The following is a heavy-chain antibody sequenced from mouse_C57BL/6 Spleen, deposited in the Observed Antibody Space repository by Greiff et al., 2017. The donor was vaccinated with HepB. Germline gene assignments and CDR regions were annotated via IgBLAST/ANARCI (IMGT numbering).Heavy chain of an antibody. CDR1: GFNIQDDY. CDR2: IDPENGDT. CDR3: TTPSSKIYYRGYFDV. J-gene: IGHJ1*03. V-gene: IGHV14-4*01. Sequence: VHVKQSGAELVRPGASVKLSCTASGFNIQDDYMHWVKQRPEQGLEWIGWIDPENGDTEYASKFQGKATITADTSSNTAYLQLSSLTSEDTAVYYCTTPSSKIYYRGYFDVWGTGTTVTVSS. D-gene: IGHD2-12*01.